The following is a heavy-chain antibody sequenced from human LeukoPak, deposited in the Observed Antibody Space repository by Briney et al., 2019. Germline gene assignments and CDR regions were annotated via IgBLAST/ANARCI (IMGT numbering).Heavy chain of an antibody. D-gene: IGHD3-10*01. CDR3: ARGGRGPYYYYYYMDV. CDR1: GYTSTSYD. CDR2: MNPNSGNT. J-gene: IGHJ6*03. Sequence: ASVKVSCKASGYTSTSYDINWVRQATGQGLEWMGWMNPNSGNTGYAQKFQGRVTMTRNTSISTAYMELSSLRSEDTAVYYCARGGRGPYYYYYYMDVWGKGTTVTVSS. V-gene: IGHV1-8*01.